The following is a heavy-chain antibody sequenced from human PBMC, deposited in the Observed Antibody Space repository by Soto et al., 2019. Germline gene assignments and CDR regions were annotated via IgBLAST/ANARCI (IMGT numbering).Heavy chain of an antibody. Sequence: SGPTLVNPTQTLTLTCTFSGFSLSTSGMRVSWIRQPPGKALEWLARIDWDDDKFYSTSLKTRLTISKDTSKNQVVLTMTNMDPVDTATYYCARMADYYDSSGYLPDAFDIWGQGTMVTVSS. V-gene: IGHV2-70*04. CDR1: GFSLSTSGMR. D-gene: IGHD3-22*01. CDR3: ARMADYYDSSGYLPDAFDI. J-gene: IGHJ3*02. CDR2: IDWDDDK.